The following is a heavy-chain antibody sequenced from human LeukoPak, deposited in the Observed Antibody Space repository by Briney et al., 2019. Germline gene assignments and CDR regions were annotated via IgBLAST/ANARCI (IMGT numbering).Heavy chain of an antibody. D-gene: IGHD3/OR15-3a*01. CDR1: GFTFSSYG. CDR3: ARGRIGRLIWDYYYYYMDV. CDR2: VWYDGSNK. Sequence: PGRSLRLFCAASGFTFSSYGMHWVRQAPGKGLEWVAVVWYDGSNKYYADSVKGRFTISRDNSKNTLYLQMNSLRAEDTAVYYCARGRIGRLIWDYYYYYMDVWGKGTTLTVSS. V-gene: IGHV3-33*01. J-gene: IGHJ6*03.